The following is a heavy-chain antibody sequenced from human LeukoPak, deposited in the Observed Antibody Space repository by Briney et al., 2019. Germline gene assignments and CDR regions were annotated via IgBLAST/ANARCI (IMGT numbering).Heavy chain of an antibody. J-gene: IGHJ4*02. D-gene: IGHD6-25*01. CDR2: IWYDASNK. CDR3: ARGAAAGPDY. Sequence: GRSLRLSCAASGFTFSNYVMHWVRQAPGKGLEWVALIWYDASNKYYADSVKGRFTISRDNSKDTLYLQMNSLRAEATAIYYCARGAAAGPDYWGQGTLVTVSS. V-gene: IGHV3-33*01. CDR1: GFTFSNYV.